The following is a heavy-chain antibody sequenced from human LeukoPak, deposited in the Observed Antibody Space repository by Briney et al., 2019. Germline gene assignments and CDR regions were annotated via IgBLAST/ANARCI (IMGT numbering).Heavy chain of an antibody. J-gene: IGHJ4*02. CDR3: AKDITVGY. CDR2: ISGSGGST. V-gene: IGHV3-23*01. D-gene: IGHD3-10*01. CDR1: GFTVSANY. Sequence: GGSLRLSCEASGFTVSANYMNWVRQAPGKGLEWVSAISGSGGSTYYADSVKGRFTISRDNSKNTLYLQMNSLRAEDTAVYYCAKDITVGYWGQGTLVTVSS.